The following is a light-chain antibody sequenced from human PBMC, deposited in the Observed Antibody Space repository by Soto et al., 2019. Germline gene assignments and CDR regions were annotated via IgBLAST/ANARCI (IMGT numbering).Light chain of an antibody. Sequence: QSALTQPASVSGSPGQSITISCPGPSSDVGSYNLVSWYQQHPGKAPKLMIYEGSKRPSGVSNRFSGSKSGNTASLTISGLQAEDEADYYCCSYAGSSSYVFGTGTKLTVL. CDR1: SSDVGSYNL. V-gene: IGLV2-23*01. CDR2: EGS. CDR3: CSYAGSSSYV. J-gene: IGLJ1*01.